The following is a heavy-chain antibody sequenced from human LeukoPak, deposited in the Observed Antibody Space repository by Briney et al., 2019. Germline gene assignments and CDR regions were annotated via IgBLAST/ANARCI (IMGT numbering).Heavy chain of an antibody. J-gene: IGHJ5*02. CDR2: INPNSGGT. CDR3: ARVVVAGVDWFDP. Sequence: ASVKVSCKASGYTFTGYYMHWVRQAPGQGLEWMGWINPNSGGTNYAQKFQGWVTMTRDTSISTAYMELSRLRSDDTAVYYCARVVVAGVDWFDPWGQGTLVTVSS. CDR1: GYTFTGYY. D-gene: IGHD2-15*01. V-gene: IGHV1-2*04.